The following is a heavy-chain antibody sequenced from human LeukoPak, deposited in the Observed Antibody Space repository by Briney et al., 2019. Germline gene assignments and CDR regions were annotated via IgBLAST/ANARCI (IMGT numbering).Heavy chain of an antibody. Sequence: EATVKVSCKASGGTFSSYAISWVRQAPGQGLEWMGGIIPIFGTANYAQKFQGRVTITADESTSTAYMELSSLRSEDTAVYYCASCPITIFGVVSADGPMDVWGKGTTVTVSS. CDR2: IIPIFGTA. D-gene: IGHD3-3*01. V-gene: IGHV1-69*01. CDR3: ASCPITIFGVVSADGPMDV. J-gene: IGHJ6*04. CDR1: GGTFSSYA.